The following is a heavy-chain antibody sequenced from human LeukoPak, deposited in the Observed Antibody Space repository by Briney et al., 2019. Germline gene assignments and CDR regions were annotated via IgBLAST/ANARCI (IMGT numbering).Heavy chain of an antibody. J-gene: IGHJ5*02. CDR1: GFIFSSYA. CDR2: ISGSGGST. Sequence: QPGGSLRLSCAASGFIFSSYAMNWVRQAPGKGLEWVSTISGSGGSTYYADSVKGRFTISRDNSKNTLYLQMNSLRAEDTAVYYCAKEGGVYLNWFDPWGQGTLVTVSS. D-gene: IGHD3-16*02. V-gene: IGHV3-23*01. CDR3: AKEGGVYLNWFDP.